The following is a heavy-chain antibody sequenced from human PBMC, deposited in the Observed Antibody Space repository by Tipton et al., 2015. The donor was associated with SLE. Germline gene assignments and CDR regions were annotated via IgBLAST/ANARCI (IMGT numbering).Heavy chain of an antibody. CDR2: IKQDGSEK. V-gene: IGHV3-7*01. J-gene: IGHJ4*02. CDR1: GFTFSSYG. Sequence: SLRLSCAASGFTFSSYGMSWVRQAPGKGLEWVANIKQDGSEKYYVGSVKGRFTISRDNAKNSLYLQMNSLRAEDTAVYYCARRGTIFGVVITQCYFDYWGQGTLVTVSS. D-gene: IGHD3-3*01. CDR3: ARRGTIFGVVITQCYFDY.